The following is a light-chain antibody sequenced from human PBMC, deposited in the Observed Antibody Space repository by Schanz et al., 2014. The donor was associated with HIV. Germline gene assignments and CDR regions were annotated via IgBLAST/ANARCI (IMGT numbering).Light chain of an antibody. Sequence: EIVLTQSPGTLSLSPRSRATLSCRASQSVRNNYLAWYQQKPAQAPRLLIYGASSRAPGIPERFSGWGSGTDFTLTISSLQSEDFAVYYCQQYNNWPLTFGGGTKVEIK. J-gene: IGKJ4*01. CDR3: QQYNNWPLT. V-gene: IGKV3-20*01. CDR1: QSVRNNY. CDR2: GAS.